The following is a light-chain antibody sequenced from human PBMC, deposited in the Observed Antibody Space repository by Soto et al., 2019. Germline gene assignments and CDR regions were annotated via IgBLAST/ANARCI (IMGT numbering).Light chain of an antibody. CDR2: GAS. V-gene: IGKV3-20*01. J-gene: IGKJ1*01. Sequence: TQSPATLSVSPGDRATLSCRASQSISSYLAWYQQKPGKSPRLLIYGASNRATGIPDRFSGSGSGTDFTLTISRLEPEDFAVYYCQQYGSSGTFGQGTKVDI. CDR3: QQYGSSGT. CDR1: QSISSY.